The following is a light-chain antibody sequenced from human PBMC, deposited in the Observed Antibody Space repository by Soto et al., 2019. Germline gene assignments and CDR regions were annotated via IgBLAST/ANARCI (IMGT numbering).Light chain of an antibody. CDR2: WAS. CDR3: QQHGDATIP. V-gene: IGKV3-20*01. Sequence: IVLTQSPGTLSLSPVARATLSCRASQTVSRNNLVWYQQRPGQPPRLLIYWASSRATGIPERSSGSGSGTDFSLTISSLEPDDFAAYYCQQHGDATIPFGQGTRLEI. CDR1: QTVSRNN. J-gene: IGKJ5*01.